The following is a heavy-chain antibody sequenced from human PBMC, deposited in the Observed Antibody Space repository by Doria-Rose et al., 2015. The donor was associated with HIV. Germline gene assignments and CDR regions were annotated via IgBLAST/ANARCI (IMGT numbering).Heavy chain of an antibody. CDR3: AKAPIIGPKYYFYMDV. Sequence: VQLVQSGGGLVQPGRSLRLSWVGSGFSFESYAMHWVRLAPGKGLEWVAGISWDSGAKGNADSVEGRFTISRDNAKKSVYLEMRSLRPEDTAFYYCAKAPIIGPKYYFYMDVWGKGTSVTVSS. J-gene: IGHJ6*03. CDR2: ISWDSGAK. D-gene: IGHD3-3*01. CDR1: GFSFESYA. V-gene: IGHV3-9*01.